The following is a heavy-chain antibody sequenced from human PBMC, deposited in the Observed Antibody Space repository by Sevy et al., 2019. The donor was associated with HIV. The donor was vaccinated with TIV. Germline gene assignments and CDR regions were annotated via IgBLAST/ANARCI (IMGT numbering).Heavy chain of an antibody. D-gene: IGHD5-12*01. J-gene: IGHJ5*02. V-gene: IGHV4-39*01. CDR3: ARLWLSHRRWFDP. CDR2: IYYSGST. Sequence: SETLSLTCTVSGGSISSSSYYWGWIRQPPGKGLEWIGSIYYSGSTYYNPSHKSRVTISVDTSKNQFSLKLSSVTAADTAVYYCARLWLSHRRWFDPWGQGTLVTVSS. CDR1: GGSISSSSYY.